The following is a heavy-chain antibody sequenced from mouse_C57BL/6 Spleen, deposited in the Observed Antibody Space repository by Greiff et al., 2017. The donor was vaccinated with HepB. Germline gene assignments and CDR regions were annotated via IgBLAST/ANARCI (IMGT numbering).Heavy chain of an antibody. CDR2: INPNNGGT. CDR1: GYTFTDYN. CDR3: ARSTTTVVAHWYFDV. J-gene: IGHJ1*03. V-gene: IGHV1-18*01. Sequence: EVKVVESGPELVKPGASVKIPCKASGYTFTDYNMDWVKQSHGKSLEWIGDINPNNGGTIYNQKFKGKATLTVDKSSSTAYMELRSLTSEDTAVYYCARSTTTVVAHWYFDVWGTGTTVTVSS. D-gene: IGHD1-1*01.